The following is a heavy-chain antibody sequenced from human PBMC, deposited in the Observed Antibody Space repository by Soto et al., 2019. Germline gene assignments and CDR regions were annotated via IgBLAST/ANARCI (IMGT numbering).Heavy chain of an antibody. J-gene: IGHJ3*02. Sequence: PGESLKISCNGSGYSFTNYWIGWVRQMPGKGLEWMGIIYPGDSDTRYSPSFQGQVTISADKSISTAYLQWSSLKASDTAMYYCARIRRAVVTPDAFDIWGQGTMVTVSS. V-gene: IGHV5-51*01. CDR1: GYSFTNYW. CDR2: IYPGDSDT. CDR3: ARIRRAVVTPDAFDI. D-gene: IGHD2-21*02.